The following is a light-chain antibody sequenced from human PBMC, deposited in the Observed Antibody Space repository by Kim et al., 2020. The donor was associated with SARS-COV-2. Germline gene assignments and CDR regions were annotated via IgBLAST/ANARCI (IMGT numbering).Light chain of an antibody. CDR1: QSISDW. CDR2: KAS. CDR3: QQSGT. V-gene: IGKV1-5*03. Sequence: DIQMTQSPSTLSASVGDRVTITCRASQSISDWLAWYQQKPGKAPILLIYKASKLESGVPSRCSGSGSGTEFTLTISSLQPDDFATYYCQQSGTFGQGTKVDIK. J-gene: IGKJ1*01.